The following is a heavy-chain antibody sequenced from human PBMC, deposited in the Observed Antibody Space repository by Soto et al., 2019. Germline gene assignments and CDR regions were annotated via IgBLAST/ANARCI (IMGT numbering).Heavy chain of an antibody. D-gene: IGHD3-22*01. Sequence: SQTLSLTCAISGDSVSSNSAAWNWIRQSPSRGLEWLGRTYYRSKWYNDYAVSVKSRITINPDTSKNQFSLQLNSVTPEDTAVYYCARDGPDYYDSSGYYYHGGYFDNWGQGTLVTVSS. V-gene: IGHV6-1*01. CDR1: GDSVSSNSAA. CDR3: ARDGPDYYDSSGYYYHGGYFDN. J-gene: IGHJ4*02. CDR2: TYYRSKWYN.